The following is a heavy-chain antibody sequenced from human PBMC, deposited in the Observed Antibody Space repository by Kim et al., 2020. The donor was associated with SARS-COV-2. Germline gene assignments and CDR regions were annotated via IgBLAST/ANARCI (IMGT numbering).Heavy chain of an antibody. Sequence: GGSLRLSCAASGFTFKTFWMNWVRQAPGKGLEWVANINQAGSAQYYGDSGKDRFTISRDNARNSLYLQMDSLRVDDTAVYYCARPLTAAGTWFYDSWGQGTLVTVSS. CDR2: INQAGSAQ. CDR3: ARPLTAAGTWFYDS. V-gene: IGHV3-7*01. D-gene: IGHD6-13*01. J-gene: IGHJ4*02. CDR1: GFTFKTFW.